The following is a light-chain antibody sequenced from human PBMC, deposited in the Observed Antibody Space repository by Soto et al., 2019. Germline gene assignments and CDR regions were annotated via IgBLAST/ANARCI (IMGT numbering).Light chain of an antibody. J-gene: IGKJ4*01. Sequence: EIVLTQSPGTLSLSPGERATLSCRASQSVSSNYLAWYQQKPGQAPRPLIYVASNRATGIPDRFSGSGSGTDFTLTIRRLEPEDFAVYYCQQYGSSPITFGGGTKVEIK. CDR2: VAS. CDR3: QQYGSSPIT. V-gene: IGKV3-20*01. CDR1: QSVSSNY.